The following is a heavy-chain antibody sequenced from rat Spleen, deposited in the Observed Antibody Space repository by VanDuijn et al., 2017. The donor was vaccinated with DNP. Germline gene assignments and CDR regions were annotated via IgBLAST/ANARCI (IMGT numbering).Heavy chain of an antibody. J-gene: IGHJ3*01. CDR2: ITSSGGNT. CDR3: TRHIYSGNWFAY. CDR1: GFTFNNHW. Sequence: EVQLVESGGDLVQPGRSLKLSCVASGFTFNNHWMTWIRQVPGKGLEWVASITSSGGNTFYPDSVKGRFTISRDDARNTLYLQMNSLRSGDTATYYCTRHIYSGNWFAYWGQGTLVTVSS. D-gene: IGHD1-1*01. V-gene: IGHV5-31*01.